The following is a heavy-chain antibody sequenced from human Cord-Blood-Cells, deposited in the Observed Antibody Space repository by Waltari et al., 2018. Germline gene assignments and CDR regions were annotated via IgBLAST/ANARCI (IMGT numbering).Heavy chain of an antibody. CDR1: GGTSSSYG. J-gene: IGHJ6*02. Sequence: QVQLVKAGAEVKKSGSSVKVPCQASGGTSSSYGISWVRRAPGEGLEWMGGIIPIFGTANYAQKFQGRVTITADEATSTAYMELSSLRSEDTAVYYCASHYDSSGYYYYYGMDVWGQGTTVTVSS. V-gene: IGHV1-69*01. CDR3: ASHYDSSGYYYYYGMDV. D-gene: IGHD3-22*01. CDR2: IIPIFGTA.